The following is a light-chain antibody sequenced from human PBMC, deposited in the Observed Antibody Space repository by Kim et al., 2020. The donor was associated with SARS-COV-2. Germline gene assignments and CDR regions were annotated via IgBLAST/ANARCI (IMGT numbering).Light chain of an antibody. CDR1: SLRRYY. CDR3: NSRDSSGNRF. CDR2: DNY. Sequence: SSELTQDPAVSVALGQTIRITCQGDSLRRYYGSWYQQKPGQAPIIVIYDNYTRSSWISDRLSGSRSGDTSSLIITGAQAEDEDDYDCNSRDSSGNRFFGG. V-gene: IGLV3-19*01. J-gene: IGLJ2*01.